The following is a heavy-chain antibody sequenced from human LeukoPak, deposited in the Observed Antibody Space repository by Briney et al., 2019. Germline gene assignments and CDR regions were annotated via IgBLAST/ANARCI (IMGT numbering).Heavy chain of an antibody. J-gene: IGHJ3*02. D-gene: IGHD6-19*01. CDR2: IYTSGST. CDR1: GGSISSYY. CDR3: ARDCGRCSGWYNEVVFDI. Sequence: KPSETLSLTCTVSGGSISSYYWSWIRQPAGKGLEWIGRIYTSGSTNYNPSLKSRVTMSVDTSKNQFSLKLSSVTAADTAVYYCARDCGRCSGWYNEVVFDIWGQGTMVTVSS. V-gene: IGHV4-4*07.